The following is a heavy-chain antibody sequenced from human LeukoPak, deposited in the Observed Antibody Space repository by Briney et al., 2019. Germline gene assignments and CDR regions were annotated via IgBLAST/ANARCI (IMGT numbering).Heavy chain of an antibody. D-gene: IGHD3-16*01. CDR1: GYTFTSYY. Sequence: ASVKLSRKASGYTFTSYYMHWVRQAPRQGLEWMGIINPSGGSTSYAQTFQGRVTMTRDTSTSTVYMELSSLRSEDTAVYYCARDYGNYFDYWGQGTLVTVSS. CDR2: INPSGGST. CDR3: ARDYGNYFDY. V-gene: IGHV1-46*01. J-gene: IGHJ4*02.